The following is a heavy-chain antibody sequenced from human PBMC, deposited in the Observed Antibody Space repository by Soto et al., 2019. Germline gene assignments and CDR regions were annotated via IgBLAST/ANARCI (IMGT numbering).Heavy chain of an antibody. CDR2: IYHSGST. D-gene: IGHD2-15*01. CDR3: ARGGDCSGGSCEWYFDY. CDR1: GGSISSGGYS. Sequence: SETLSLTCAVSGGSISSGGYSWSWIRQPPGKGLEWIGYIYHSGSTYYNPSLKSRVTISVDRSKNQFSLKLSSVTAADTAVYYCARGGDCSGGSCEWYFDYWGQGTMVTVSS. J-gene: IGHJ4*03. V-gene: IGHV4-30-2*01.